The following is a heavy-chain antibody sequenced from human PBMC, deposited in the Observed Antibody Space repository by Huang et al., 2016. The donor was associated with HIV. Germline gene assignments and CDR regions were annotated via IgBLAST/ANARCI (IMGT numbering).Heavy chain of an antibody. V-gene: IGHV3-30*03. D-gene: IGHD3-3*01. CDR2: ISYDEDNQ. CDR1: GFTFSSCG. Sequence: QILLIESGGGVVQPGRSLRLSCAASGFTFSSCGMHWVRQAPGKGLEWGAVISYDEDNQYYAESVRGRFTISRDNSKNTLYLQMNSLRIEDTAVYYCARGPIRFLAWLLNFDYWGQGALVTVSS. J-gene: IGHJ4*02. CDR3: ARGPIRFLAWLLNFDY.